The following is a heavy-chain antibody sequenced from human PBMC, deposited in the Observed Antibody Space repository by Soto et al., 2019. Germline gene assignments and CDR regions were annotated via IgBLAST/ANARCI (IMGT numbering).Heavy chain of an antibody. Sequence: GGSLRLSCAASGFPLSDYEMNWVRKAPGKGLEWVSYISSSGDTRYYADSVKGRVNISRDNAKNSLYLQMSSLRDEDTAVYYCARDARSYSGIIRQLDYWGQGTLVTVSS. J-gene: IGHJ4*02. CDR2: ISSSGDTR. V-gene: IGHV3-48*03. CDR1: GFPLSDYE. D-gene: IGHD1-26*01. CDR3: ARDARSYSGIIRQLDY.